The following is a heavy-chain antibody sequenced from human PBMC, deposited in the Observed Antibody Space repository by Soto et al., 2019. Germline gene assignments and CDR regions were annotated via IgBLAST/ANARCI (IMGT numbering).Heavy chain of an antibody. CDR2: ISTINTI. V-gene: IGHV3-48*01. J-gene: IGHJ4*02. Sequence: DVPLVESGGGLGHPGGSLRLSCGACGYTFSSYSKNCVRQAPGEGLEWVPYISTINTIYYADSVKGRFTISRDNAKNSVYLQMNSLRAEDTAVYYCARDESSISRFDYWGQGTLVTVSS. CDR3: ARDESSISRFDY. D-gene: IGHD3-9*01. CDR1: GYTFSSYS.